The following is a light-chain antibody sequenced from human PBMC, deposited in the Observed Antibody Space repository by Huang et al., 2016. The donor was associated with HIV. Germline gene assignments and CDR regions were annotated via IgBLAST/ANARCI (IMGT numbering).Light chain of an antibody. CDR1: RSVNTN. J-gene: IGKJ4*01. CDR2: GPS. CDR3: HQYNNWLLS. V-gene: IGKV3-15*01. Sequence: EIVMTQSPATLSVSPGERVTRSCRANRSVNTNLAWYQQRPGQAPRPLIYGPSTRAPGIPARFSGSGSGTDFSLTISSLQSEDFALYYCHQYNNWLLSFGGGTRVDI.